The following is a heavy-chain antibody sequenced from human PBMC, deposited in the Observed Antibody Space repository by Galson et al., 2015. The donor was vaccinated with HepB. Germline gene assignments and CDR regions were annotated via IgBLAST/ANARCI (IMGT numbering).Heavy chain of an antibody. CDR3: ARLRKQGGYLDY. D-gene: IGHD2-15*01. CDR2: INSYNNNT. J-gene: IGHJ4*02. V-gene: IGHV1-18*04. Sequence: SVKVSCKASGYSFTSYGIAWVRQAPGQRLEWMGWINSYNNNTNFAQKFQGRVTMTTDTSTSTAYMDLRSLRSDDTAVYHCARLRKQGGYLDYWGQGTLVTVSS. CDR1: GYSFTSYG.